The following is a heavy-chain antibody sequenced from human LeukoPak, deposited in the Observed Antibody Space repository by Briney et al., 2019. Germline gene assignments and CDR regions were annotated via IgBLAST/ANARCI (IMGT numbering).Heavy chain of an antibody. V-gene: IGHV4-59*08. CDR2: IYYSGTT. Sequence: SSETLSLTCTVSGGSISTFYWSWIRQRPGKGLEWIGYIYYSGTTNYNPSLKSRVTISVDMSKSQFSLTLSSVTAADTAVYYCARLLKYSGSYYCDSWGQGTLVTVSS. CDR3: ARLLKYSGSYYCDS. CDR1: GGSISTFY. J-gene: IGHJ4*02. D-gene: IGHD1-26*01.